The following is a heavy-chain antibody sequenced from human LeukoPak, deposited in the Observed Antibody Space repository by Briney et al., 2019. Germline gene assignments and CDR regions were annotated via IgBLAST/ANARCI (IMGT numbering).Heavy chain of an antibody. CDR2: IYYSGST. J-gene: IGHJ5*02. Sequence: SETLSLTCTVSGGSISSSSYYWGWIRQPPGKGLEWIGSIYYSGSTYYNPSLKSRVTISVDMSKNQFSLKLSSVTAADTAVYYCARGRYYDSTRFDPWGQGTLVTVSS. D-gene: IGHD3-22*01. CDR1: GGSISSSSYY. V-gene: IGHV4-39*07. CDR3: ARGRYYDSTRFDP.